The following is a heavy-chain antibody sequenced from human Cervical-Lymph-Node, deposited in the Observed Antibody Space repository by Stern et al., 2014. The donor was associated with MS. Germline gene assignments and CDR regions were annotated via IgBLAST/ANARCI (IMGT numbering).Heavy chain of an antibody. CDR1: GGTFRNYG. Sequence: QVQLVQSGAAVKNPGSSVKVACRASGGTFRNYGVSWVRQAPGQGLDWMGGTIPILGTTPYAQKFPGRVAITADNSMSTVYMELTGLTSADTAVYYCARDNDDNGMDVWGQGTTVTVSS. J-gene: IGHJ6*02. D-gene: IGHD1-1*01. V-gene: IGHV1-69*06. CDR3: ARDNDDNGMDV. CDR2: TIPILGTT.